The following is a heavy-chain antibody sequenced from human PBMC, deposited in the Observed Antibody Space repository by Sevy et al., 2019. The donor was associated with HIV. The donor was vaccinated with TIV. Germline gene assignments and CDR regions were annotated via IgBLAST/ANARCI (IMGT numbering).Heavy chain of an antibody. CDR2: MSPKSGNT. V-gene: IGHV1-8*02. CDR3: ASGGSGDVWNYGYYYYGMDV. Sequence: ASVKVSCKASGDTFSTYDINWVRQAPGQGLEWMGWMSPKSGNTGFAQKFQGRLTMTRYTAINTAYMELRSLRSEDTAVYYCASGGSGDVWNYGYYYYGMDVWGQGTTVTVSS. D-gene: IGHD1-7*01. J-gene: IGHJ6*02. CDR1: GDTFSTYD.